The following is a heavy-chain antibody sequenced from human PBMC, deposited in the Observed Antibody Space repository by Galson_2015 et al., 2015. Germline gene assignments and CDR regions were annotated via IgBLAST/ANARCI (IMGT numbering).Heavy chain of an antibody. V-gene: IGHV3-74*01. D-gene: IGHD3-16*01. J-gene: IGHJ4*02. CDR2: INSDGTSK. CDR1: GFTFSSDW. Sequence: SLRLSCAASGFTFSSDWMHWVRQAPGKGLVWISRINSDGTSKTYADSVKGRFTISRDNAKNTLYLQMNSLRAEDTAVYYCARDPLGDRTVGLDYWGQGTLVTVSS. CDR3: ARDPLGDRTVGLDY.